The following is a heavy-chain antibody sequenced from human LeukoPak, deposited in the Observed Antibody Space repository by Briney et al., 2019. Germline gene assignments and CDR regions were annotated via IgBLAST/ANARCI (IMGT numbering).Heavy chain of an antibody. CDR2: ISSSGSTI. V-gene: IGHV3-48*03. Sequence: GGSLRLSCAASEFTFSSYEMNWVRQAPGKGLEWVSYISSSGSTIYYADSVKGRFTISRDNAKNSLYLQMNSLRAEDTAVYYCARQDYDILTGYYRYFDYWGQGTLVTVSS. D-gene: IGHD3-9*01. J-gene: IGHJ4*02. CDR3: ARQDYDILTGYYRYFDY. CDR1: EFTFSSYE.